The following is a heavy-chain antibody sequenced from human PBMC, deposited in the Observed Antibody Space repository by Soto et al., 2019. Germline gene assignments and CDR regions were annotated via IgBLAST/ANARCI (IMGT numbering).Heavy chain of an antibody. CDR3: ARDSSLTRDY. CDR1: GFTFSSYA. Sequence: QVQLVESGGGVVQPGRSLRLSCAASGFTFSSYAMHWVRQAPGKGLEWVAVISYDGSNKYYADSVKGRFTISRDNSKNTLYLQMNSRRAEDTAVYYCARDSSLTRDYWGQGTLVTVSS. V-gene: IGHV3-30-3*01. J-gene: IGHJ4*02. D-gene: IGHD6-6*01. CDR2: ISYDGSNK.